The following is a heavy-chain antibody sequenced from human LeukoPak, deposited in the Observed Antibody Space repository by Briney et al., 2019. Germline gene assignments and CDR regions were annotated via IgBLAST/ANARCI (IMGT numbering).Heavy chain of an antibody. V-gene: IGHV7-4-1*02. D-gene: IGHD3-10*01. CDR2: INTNTGNP. CDR3: ARVGVLLWFGELFSFDY. CDR1: GYTFTSYA. Sequence: ASVKVSCKASGYTFTSYAMNWVRQPPGQGLEWMGWINTNTGNPTYAQGFTGRFVFSLDTSVSTAYLQISSLKAEDTAVYYCARVGVLLWFGELFSFDYWGQGTLVTVSS. J-gene: IGHJ4*02.